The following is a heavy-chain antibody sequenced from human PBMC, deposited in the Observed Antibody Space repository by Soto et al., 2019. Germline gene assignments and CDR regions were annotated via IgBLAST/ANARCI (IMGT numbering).Heavy chain of an antibody. Sequence: GGSLRLSCAASGFTVSSNYMSWVRQAPGKGLERVSVIYSGGSTYYADSVKGRFTISRDNSKNTLYLQMNSLGAEDTAVYYCARASGDSSSWYYYYYGLDVSGQGTTVTVSS. CDR1: GFTVSSNY. CDR2: IYSGGST. J-gene: IGHJ6*02. D-gene: IGHD6-13*01. CDR3: ARASGDSSSWYYYYYGLDV. V-gene: IGHV3-53*01.